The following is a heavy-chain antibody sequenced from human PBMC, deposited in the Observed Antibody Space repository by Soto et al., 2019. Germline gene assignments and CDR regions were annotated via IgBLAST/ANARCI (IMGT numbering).Heavy chain of an antibody. Sequence: WTWIRQHPGKGLEWIGYIYYSGVTYYNPSLKSRVTISVDTSKNQFPLKLSSVTAADTAVYYCARDLRGRGSGRFDPWGQGTLVTVSS. D-gene: IGHD3-10*01. CDR2: IYYSGVT. CDR3: ARDLRGRGSGRFDP. J-gene: IGHJ5*02. V-gene: IGHV4-31*02.